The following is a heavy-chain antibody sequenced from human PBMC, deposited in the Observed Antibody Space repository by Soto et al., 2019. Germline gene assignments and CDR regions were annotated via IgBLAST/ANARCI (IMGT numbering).Heavy chain of an antibody. D-gene: IGHD6-19*01. J-gene: IGHJ5*02. CDR1: GGSINSSSYF. Sequence: KASETLSLTCSVSGGSINSSSYFWGWVRQPPGKGLEWIGSIYYSGSTYDNPSLRSRVTISVDTSKNQFSLKLSSVTAADTAVFYCARHYSSGSRNWFDPWGQGTLVTVS. CDR3: ARHYSSGSRNWFDP. V-gene: IGHV4-39*01. CDR2: IYYSGST.